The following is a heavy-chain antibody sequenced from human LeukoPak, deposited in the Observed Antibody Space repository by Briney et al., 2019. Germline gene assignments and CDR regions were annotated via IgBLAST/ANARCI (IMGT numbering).Heavy chain of an antibody. D-gene: IGHD5-18*01. CDR1: GYTFTSYG. CDR3: ARAKDSYGYSGFDY. Sequence: GASVKVSCKASGYTFTSYGISWVRQAPGQGLEWMGWISAYNGNTNYARKLQGRVTVTTDTSTSTAYMELRSLRSDDTAVYYCARAKDSYGYSGFDYWGQGTLVTVSS. J-gene: IGHJ4*02. V-gene: IGHV1-18*01. CDR2: ISAYNGNT.